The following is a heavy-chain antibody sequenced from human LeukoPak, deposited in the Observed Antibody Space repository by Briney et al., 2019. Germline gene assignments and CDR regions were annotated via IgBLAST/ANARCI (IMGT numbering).Heavy chain of an antibody. D-gene: IGHD3-22*01. CDR3: ARSGVVVIHPNAFDI. CDR1: GYTFTSYY. J-gene: IGHJ3*02. V-gene: IGHV1-46*01. CDR2: INPSGGST. Sequence: ASVKVSCKASGYTFTSYYMHWVRQAPGQGLEWMGIINPSGGSTSYAQKFQGRVTMTRDTSTSTVYMELSSLRSEDTAVYYCARSGVVVIHPNAFDIWGQGTMVTASS.